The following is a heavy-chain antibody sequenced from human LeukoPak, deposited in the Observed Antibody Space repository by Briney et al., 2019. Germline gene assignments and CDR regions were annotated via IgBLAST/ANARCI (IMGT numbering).Heavy chain of an antibody. D-gene: IGHD1-1*01. CDR2: INGDGSDI. CDR1: GLAFRNYW. Sequence: GGSLRLSCAVSGLAFRNYWMHWVRQAPGKGLVWVSRINGDGSDISYADSVKGRFTISRDNAKNTLSLQMNSLTDDDTALYYCTGGFGHNWSPFENWGQGTLVTVSS. CDR3: TGGFGHNWSPFEN. J-gene: IGHJ4*02. V-gene: IGHV3-74*01.